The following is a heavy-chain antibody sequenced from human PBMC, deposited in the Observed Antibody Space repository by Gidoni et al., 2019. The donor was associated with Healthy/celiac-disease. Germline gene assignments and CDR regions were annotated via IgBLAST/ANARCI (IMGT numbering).Heavy chain of an antibody. V-gene: IGHV1-69*01. J-gene: IGHJ4*02. CDR2: IIPIFGTA. CDR1: GGTFSSYA. Sequence: QVQLVQSGAEVKKPGSSVKVSCKASGGTFSSYAISWVRQAPGQGLGWMGGIIPIFGTANYAQKFQGRVTITAYESTSTAYMELSSLRSEDTAVYYCARGSRYFAWFPNPFYYWCQGTLVTVSS. CDR3: ARGSRYFAWFPNPFYY. D-gene: IGHD3-9*01.